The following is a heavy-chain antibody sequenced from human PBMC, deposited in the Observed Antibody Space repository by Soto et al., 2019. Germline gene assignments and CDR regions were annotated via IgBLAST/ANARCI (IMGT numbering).Heavy chain of an antibody. V-gene: IGHV1-69*13. CDR2: IIPIFGTA. CDR3: GYSYGLGYGMDV. CDR1: GGTFSSYA. D-gene: IGHD5-18*01. J-gene: IGHJ6*02. Sequence: SVKVSCKASGGTFSSYAISWVRQAPGRGLEWMGGIIPIFGTANYAQKFQGRVTITADESTSTAYMELSSLRSEDTAVYYCGYSYGLGYGMDVWGQGTTVTVSS.